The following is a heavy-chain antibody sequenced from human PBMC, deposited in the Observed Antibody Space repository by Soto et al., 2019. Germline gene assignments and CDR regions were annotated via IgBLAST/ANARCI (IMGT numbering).Heavy chain of an antibody. CDR2: VGSSGDTK. CDR1: GFALVSSE. D-gene: IGHD1-26*01. CDR3: AGGLEYYFKPGVFDI. V-gene: IGHV3-48*03. Sequence: GGSLRVSCAASGFALVSSEINFFGHSPLKGLEWVSYVGSSGDTKYYADSVKGRFTISRDNAKNSLYLQMNSLRAEDTAVYYCAGGLEYYFKPGVFDIWGQGTMVTVSS. J-gene: IGHJ3*02.